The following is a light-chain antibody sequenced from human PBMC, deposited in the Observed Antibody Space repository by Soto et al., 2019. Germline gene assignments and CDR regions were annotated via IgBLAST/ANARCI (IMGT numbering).Light chain of an antibody. CDR3: QQSFMTPRT. CDR2: GAS. Sequence: DIQMTQSPSSLSASVGDRVTIACRAGETVRSYLNWYQVKPGKAPRVLIYGASKLISGVPSRFRGSGSGTEFTLTITSLQPEDIATYYCQQSFMTPRTFGQGTKVEIK. V-gene: IGKV1-39*01. J-gene: IGKJ1*01. CDR1: ETVRSY.